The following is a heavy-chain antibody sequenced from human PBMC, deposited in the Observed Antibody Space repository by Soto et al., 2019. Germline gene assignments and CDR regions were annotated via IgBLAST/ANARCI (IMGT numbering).Heavy chain of an antibody. D-gene: IGHD6-13*01. CDR2: ITYTGVST. Sequence: EAQLLESGGDLVQPGGSLRLSCAASEFSFDDYAMSWVRQAPGKGLEWVSSITYTGVSTYYVDSVKGRFTISRDNSKDTLYLQMNSLRAEDMAIYYCAKASVWYPYFDSWGQGTLVTVSS. J-gene: IGHJ4*02. V-gene: IGHV3-23*01. CDR3: AKASVWYPYFDS. CDR1: EFSFDDYA.